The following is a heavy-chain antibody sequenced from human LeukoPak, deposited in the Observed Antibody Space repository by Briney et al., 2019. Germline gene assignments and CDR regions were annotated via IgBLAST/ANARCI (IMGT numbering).Heavy chain of an antibody. J-gene: IGHJ4*02. V-gene: IGHV3-23*01. Sequence: PGGSLRLSCAASGFTFSNNALSWFRQAPGKALEWVSDIRSDGTTSYAESVKGRFTISRDNSKNTLYLQMNRLRAEDTALYYASGHGSNSYWGRGTLVTVSS. D-gene: IGHD6-13*01. CDR2: IRSDGTT. CDR3: SGHGSNSY. CDR1: GFTFSNNA.